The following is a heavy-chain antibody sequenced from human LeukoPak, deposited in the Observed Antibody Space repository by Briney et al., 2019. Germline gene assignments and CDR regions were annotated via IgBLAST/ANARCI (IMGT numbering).Heavy chain of an antibody. V-gene: IGHV1-2*06. CDR3: ARVPGDDPDSAFDI. CDR1: GYTFTSYY. J-gene: IGHJ3*02. CDR2: INPNSGGT. Sequence: GASVKVSCKASGYTFTSYYIHWVRQAPGQGLEWMGRINPNSGGTNYAQKFQGRVTMTRDTSISTAYMELSRLRSDDTAVYYCARVPGDDPDSAFDIWGQGTMVTVSS.